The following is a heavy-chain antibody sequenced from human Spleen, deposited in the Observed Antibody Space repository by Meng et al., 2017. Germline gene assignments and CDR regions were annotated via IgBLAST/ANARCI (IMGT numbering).Heavy chain of an antibody. CDR3: ARGLYSSGWYD. CDR1: GGSVSSSSHY. CDR2: IHDSGST. V-gene: IGHV4-61*01. D-gene: IGHD6-19*01. J-gene: IGHJ4*02. Sequence: SETLSLTCTVSGGSVSSSSHYWSWIRQPPGKGLEWIAYIHDSGSTNYNPSLKSRVTISVDTSKNQFSLKLSSVTAADTAVYYCARGLYSSGWYDWGQGTLVTVSS.